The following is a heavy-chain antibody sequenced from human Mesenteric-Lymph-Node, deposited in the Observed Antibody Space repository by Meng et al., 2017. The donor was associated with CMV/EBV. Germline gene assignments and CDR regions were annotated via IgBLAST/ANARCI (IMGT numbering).Heavy chain of an antibody. CDR2: VYHSGTT. D-gene: IGHD6-19*01. CDR1: GGSISSGNW. CDR3: ARYSSGWYDY. Sequence: LTCAVSGGSISSGNWWSWVRQPPGKGLGWIGKVYHSGTTNYNPSLKSRVTISVDKSKNQFSLKLSSVTAADTAVYYCARYSSGWYDYWGQGTLVTVSS. J-gene: IGHJ4*02. V-gene: IGHV4-4*02.